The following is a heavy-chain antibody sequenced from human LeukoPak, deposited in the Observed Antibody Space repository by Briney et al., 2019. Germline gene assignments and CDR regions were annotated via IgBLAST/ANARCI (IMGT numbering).Heavy chain of an antibody. V-gene: IGHV3-30-3*01. J-gene: IGHJ4*02. CDR1: GFTFSSYA. D-gene: IGHD5-12*01. Sequence: PGRSLRLSCAASGFTFSSYAMHWVRQAPGKGLEWVAVILYDGGNARYADSVRGRFTISRDNPKNTLWLQMNSLTPDDTAVYYCARGEFSGLDYWGQGTLVTVSS. CDR2: ILYDGGNA. CDR3: ARGEFSGLDY.